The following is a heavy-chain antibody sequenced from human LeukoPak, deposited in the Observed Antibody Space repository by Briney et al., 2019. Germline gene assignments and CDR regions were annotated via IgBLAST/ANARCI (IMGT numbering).Heavy chain of an antibody. J-gene: IGHJ4*02. Sequence: SETLSLTCTVSGGSINRGSYYWSWIRRPAGKGLEWIGRMYTSGSSIYNPSLKSRVTISVDTSKNQFSLKLSSVTAADTAVYYCARRRKYGSGSYYYFDYWGQGTLVTVSS. CDR1: GGSINRGSYY. CDR2: MYTSGSS. CDR3: ARRRKYGSGSYYYFDY. V-gene: IGHV4-61*02. D-gene: IGHD3-10*01.